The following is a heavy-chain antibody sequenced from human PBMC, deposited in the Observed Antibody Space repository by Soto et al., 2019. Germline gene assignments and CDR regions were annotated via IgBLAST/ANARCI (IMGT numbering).Heavy chain of an antibody. V-gene: IGHV3-13*01. Sequence: GGSLRLSCAASGFTFSSYDMHWVRQATGKGLEWVSAIGTAGDTYYPGSVKGRFTISRENAKNSLYLQMNSLRAGDTAVYYCARGFGVGNTGAFDIWGQGTMVTVSS. J-gene: IGHJ3*02. D-gene: IGHD3-3*01. CDR2: IGTAGDT. CDR3: ARGFGVGNTGAFDI. CDR1: GFTFSSYD.